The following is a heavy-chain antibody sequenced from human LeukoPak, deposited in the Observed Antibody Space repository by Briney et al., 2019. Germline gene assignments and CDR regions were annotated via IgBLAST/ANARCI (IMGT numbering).Heavy chain of an antibody. D-gene: IGHD5-12*01. CDR1: GFTFSSYA. CDR3: AKDLIFTLRSNFDN. CDR2: ISGSDYST. V-gene: IGHV3-23*01. Sequence: GGSLRLSCAASGFTFSSYAMSWVRQAPGKGLEWVSGISGSDYSTYYADFVKGRFTISRDNSQKTLYLQMNSLRAEDTAVYYYAKDLIFTLRSNFDNWGQGTLVTVSS. J-gene: IGHJ4*02.